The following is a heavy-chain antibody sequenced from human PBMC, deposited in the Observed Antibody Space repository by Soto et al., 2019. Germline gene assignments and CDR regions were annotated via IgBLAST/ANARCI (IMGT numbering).Heavy chain of an antibody. V-gene: IGHV4-4*02. CDR2: IYHSGRT. CDR3: ARHIAVSGTRGFDF. D-gene: IGHD6-19*01. Sequence: QVQLQESGPGLMKPSGTLSLTCAVSGGSISTNWWRWVRQPPGKGLEWIGEIYHSGRTNYNPSLINRATVSMDKSQNLLSLNLNSVTAADTAVYYCARHIAVSGTRGFDFWGQGTLVTVSS. CDR1: GGSISTNW. J-gene: IGHJ4*02.